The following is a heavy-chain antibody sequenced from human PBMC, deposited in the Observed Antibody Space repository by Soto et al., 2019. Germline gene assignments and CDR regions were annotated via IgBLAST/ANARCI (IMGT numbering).Heavy chain of an antibody. Sequence: QVQLVQSGAEVKKPGASVKVSCKTSGYTFINYDINWVRQATGQGLEWVGWMNPKSGNTGNAQKFQDRVTMTRDTSISTASMELSSLTSEDTAIYYCARTWGDLDYWGQGTLVTVSS. V-gene: IGHV1-8*01. CDR2: MNPKSGNT. D-gene: IGHD3-16*01. CDR3: ARTWGDLDY. J-gene: IGHJ4*02. CDR1: GYTFINYD.